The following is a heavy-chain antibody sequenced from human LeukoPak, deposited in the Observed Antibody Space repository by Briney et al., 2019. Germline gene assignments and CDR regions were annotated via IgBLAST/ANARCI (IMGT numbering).Heavy chain of an antibody. J-gene: IGHJ3*02. CDR1: GGSVSSGSYY. V-gene: IGHV4-61*01. CDR3: ARWAKRSGGGRDAFDI. D-gene: IGHD6-25*01. CDR2: IYYSGST. Sequence: SETLSLTCTVSGGSVSSGSYYWSWIRQPPGKGLEWSGYIYYSGSTNYNPSLKSRVTISVDTSKNQFSLKLSSVTAADTAVYYCARWAKRSGGGRDAFDIWGQGTMVTASS.